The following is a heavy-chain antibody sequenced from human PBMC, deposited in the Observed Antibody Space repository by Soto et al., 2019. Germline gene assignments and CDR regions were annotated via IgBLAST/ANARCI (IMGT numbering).Heavy chain of an antibody. V-gene: IGHV3-33*01. Sequence: QVQLVESGGGVVQPGRSLRLSCAASGFTFSSYGMHWVRQAPGKGLEWVAVIWYDGSNKYYADSVKGRFTISRDNSKNTLYLQMNSLRAEDTAVYYSARDGLAARHFDYWGQGTLVTVSS. D-gene: IGHD6-6*01. CDR3: ARDGLAARHFDY. J-gene: IGHJ4*02. CDR1: GFTFSSYG. CDR2: IWYDGSNK.